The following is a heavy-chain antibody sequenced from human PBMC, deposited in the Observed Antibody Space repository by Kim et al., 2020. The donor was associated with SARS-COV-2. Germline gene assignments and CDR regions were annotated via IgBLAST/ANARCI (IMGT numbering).Heavy chain of an antibody. D-gene: IGHD1-26*01. J-gene: IGHJ4*02. CDR2: IRSKAYGGTT. V-gene: IGHV3-49*04. Sequence: GGSLRLSCTASGFTFGDYAMSWVRQAPGKGLEWVGFIRSKAYGGTTEYAASVKGRFTISRDDSKSIAYLQMNSLKTEDTAVYYCTRDVGATSDPFDYWGQGTLVTVSS. CDR1: GFTFGDYA. CDR3: TRDVGATSDPFDY.